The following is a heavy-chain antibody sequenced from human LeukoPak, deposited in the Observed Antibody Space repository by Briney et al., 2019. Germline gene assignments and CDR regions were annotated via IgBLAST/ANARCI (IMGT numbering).Heavy chain of an antibody. CDR1: GDTFSNYA. J-gene: IGHJ3*02. Sequence: GASVKVSCKASGDTFSNYAISWVRQAPGQGLEWVGDIIPIFGTAKYAQNVQGRVTITGDTSTNTPYMELSSLRSEDTAVYYCARRFGFSWDLQAFDIWGQGTMVTVSS. CDR2: IIPIFGTA. CDR3: ARRFGFSWDLQAFDI. V-gene: IGHV1-69*06. D-gene: IGHD5-18*01.